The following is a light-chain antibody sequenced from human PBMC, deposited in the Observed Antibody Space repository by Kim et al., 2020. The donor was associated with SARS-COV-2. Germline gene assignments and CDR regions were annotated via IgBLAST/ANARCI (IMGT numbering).Light chain of an antibody. Sequence: QSALTQPAYVSGSPGQSVTISCTRSNNDIGAYDYVSCHQQHPGKATKLVIYDVTDRPSGVSNRFSSTKSGDTAALTISGLQTEDEADYYCRSYAGSNTWLFGGGTKVTVL. CDR1: NNDIGAYDY. CDR3: RSYAGSNTWL. V-gene: IGLV2-14*03. J-gene: IGLJ6*01. CDR2: DVT.